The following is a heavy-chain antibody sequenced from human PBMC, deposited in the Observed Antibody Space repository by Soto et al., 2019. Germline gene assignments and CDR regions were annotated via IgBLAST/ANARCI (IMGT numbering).Heavy chain of an antibody. J-gene: IGHJ3*02. CDR2: INTDGGSS. D-gene: IGHD2-2*01. CDR1: GFTFSGHW. Sequence: EVQLVESGGDLVQPGGSLRLSCAASGFTFSGHWMHWVRQVPGKGLEWVSRINTDGGSSAYADSVKGRFTISRDNAKNTLYLQMNGLRAEDTAVYYCAREAGYCSRTSRYRRAFDTWGQGTTVTVSS. V-gene: IGHV3-74*03. CDR3: AREAGYCSRTSRYRRAFDT.